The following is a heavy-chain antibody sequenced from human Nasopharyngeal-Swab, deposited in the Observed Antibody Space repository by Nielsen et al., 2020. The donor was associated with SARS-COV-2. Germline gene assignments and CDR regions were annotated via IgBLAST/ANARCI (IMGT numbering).Heavy chain of an antibody. V-gene: IGHV3-21*01. CDR1: GFTFSGYS. Sequence: GGSLRLSCAASGFTFSGYSMNWVRQAPGKGLEWVSSISSSSTYIYYADSVKGRFTISRDNAKNSLYLQMSSLRAEDTAVYYCARVTLLASDAFDIWGQGTMVTVSS. J-gene: IGHJ3*02. D-gene: IGHD3-3*02. CDR2: ISSSSTYI. CDR3: ARVTLLASDAFDI.